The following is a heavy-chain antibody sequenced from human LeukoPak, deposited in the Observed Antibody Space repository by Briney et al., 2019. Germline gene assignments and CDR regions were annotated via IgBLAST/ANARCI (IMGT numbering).Heavy chain of an antibody. D-gene: IGHD3-16*01. Sequence: QPGGSLRLSCAASRYTFSAYSMTWVRQAPGKGLEWVSAISGSGGNTYYADSVKGRFTISRDNSKNTVYLQMNSLRAEDTAVYYCVRGPAGGNAFDIWGQGTKVTVSS. CDR1: RYTFSAYS. CDR3: VRGPAGGNAFDI. V-gene: IGHV3-23*01. CDR2: ISGSGGNT. J-gene: IGHJ3*02.